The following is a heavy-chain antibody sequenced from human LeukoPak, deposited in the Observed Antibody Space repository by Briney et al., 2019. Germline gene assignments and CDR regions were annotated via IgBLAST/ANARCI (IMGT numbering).Heavy chain of an antibody. CDR1: GFTFSSYG. V-gene: IGHV3-30*03. CDR3: ARGETNWFDS. CDR2: ISYDGSNK. Sequence: GGSLRLSCAASGFTFSSYGMHWVRQAPGKGLEWVAVISYDGSNKCYVDSVKGRFTISRDNSKNTLFLQMNSLRAEDTAVYYCARGETNWFDSWGQGTLVTVSS. J-gene: IGHJ5*01.